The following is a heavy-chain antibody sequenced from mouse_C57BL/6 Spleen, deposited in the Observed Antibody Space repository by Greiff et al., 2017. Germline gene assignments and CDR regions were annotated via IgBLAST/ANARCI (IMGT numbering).Heavy chain of an antibody. D-gene: IGHD2-4*01. CDR3: ARSGPRPYDYDFAMDY. J-gene: IGHJ4*01. CDR1: GYTFTSYT. CDR2: INPSSGYT. Sequence: QVQLQQSGAELARPGASVKMSCKASGYTFTSYTMHWVKQRPGQGLEWIGYINPSSGYTKYNQKFKDKATLTADKSSSTAYMQLSSLTSEDSAVYYCARSGPRPYDYDFAMDYWGQGTSVTVSS. V-gene: IGHV1-4*01.